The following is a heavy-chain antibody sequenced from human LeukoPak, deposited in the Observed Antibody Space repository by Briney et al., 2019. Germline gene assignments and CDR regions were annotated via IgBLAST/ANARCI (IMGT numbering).Heavy chain of an antibody. CDR1: GGSISSGGYY. CDR2: IYHSGST. J-gene: IGHJ4*02. V-gene: IGHV4-30-2*01. Sequence: PSETLSLTCTVSGGSISSGGYYWSWIRQPPGKGLEWIGYIYHSGSTYYNPSLKSRVTISVDRSKNQFSLKLSSVTAADTAVYYCARENRITMVRGVIDWGQGTLVTVSS. D-gene: IGHD3-10*01. CDR3: ARENRITMVRGVID.